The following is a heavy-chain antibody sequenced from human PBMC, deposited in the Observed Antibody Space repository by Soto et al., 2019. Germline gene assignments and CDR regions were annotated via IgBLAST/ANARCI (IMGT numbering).Heavy chain of an antibody. CDR3: ATTPGPEVAASLAYYYFSGMNV. CDR1: GYSFTSYW. CDR2: IHPGDSDT. J-gene: IGHJ6*02. V-gene: IGHV5-51*01. Sequence: PGESLKISCEASGYSFTSYWIGWVRQIPGKDLEWMGIIHPGDSDTKYSPSLQGQVTMPVDKSITTAYLQWSSLKASDTAMYYCATTPGPEVAASLAYYYFSGMNVWRQGTTVTVSS. D-gene: IGHD2-15*01.